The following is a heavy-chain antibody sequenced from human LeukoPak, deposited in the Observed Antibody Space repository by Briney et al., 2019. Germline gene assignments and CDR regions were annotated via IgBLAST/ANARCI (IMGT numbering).Heavy chain of an antibody. CDR3: AIPHVSNPYDSSGYFRSHYYYGMDV. D-gene: IGHD3-22*01. CDR1: GYTFTSYD. CDR2: MNPNSGNT. V-gene: IGHV1-8*01. J-gene: IGHJ6*02. Sequence: GASVKVSRKASGYTFTSYDINWVRQATGQGLEWMGWMNPNSGNTGYAQKFQGRVTMTRNTSISTAYMELSSLRSEDTAVYYCAIPHVSNPYDSSGYFRSHYYYGMDVWGQGTTVTVSS.